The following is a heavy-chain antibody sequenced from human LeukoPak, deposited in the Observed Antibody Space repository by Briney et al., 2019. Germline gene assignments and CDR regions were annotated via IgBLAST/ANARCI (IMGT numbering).Heavy chain of an antibody. CDR1: GGSISSGSYY. V-gene: IGHV4-61*02. D-gene: IGHD6-13*01. Sequence: PSQTLSVTCTVSGGSISSGSYYWSWIRQPAGKGLEWIGRIYTSGSTNYNPSLKSRVTISVDTSKNQFSLKLSSVTAADTAVYYCARGDLAAAGYFDYWGQGTLVTVSS. CDR3: ARGDLAAAGYFDY. J-gene: IGHJ4*02. CDR2: IYTSGST.